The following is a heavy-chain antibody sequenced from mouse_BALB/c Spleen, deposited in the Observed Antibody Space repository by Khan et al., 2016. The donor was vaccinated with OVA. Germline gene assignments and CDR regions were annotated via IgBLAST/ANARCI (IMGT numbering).Heavy chain of an antibody. V-gene: IGHV1-4*01. J-gene: IGHJ4*01. CDR1: GYTFTSNT. Sequence: QIQLVQSGAELARPGASVKMSCKASGYTFTSNTMHWVKQRPGQGLEWIGYINPSSGFTNFNQKFKDKATLTADTSSSTAYMQLSSLTSEDSAVFYCARRTTGYAMDYWGQGTSVTVSA. D-gene: IGHD1-1*01. CDR2: INPSSGFT. CDR3: ARRTTGYAMDY.